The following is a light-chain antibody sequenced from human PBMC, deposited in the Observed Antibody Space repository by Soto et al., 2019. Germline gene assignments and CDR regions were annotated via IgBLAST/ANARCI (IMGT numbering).Light chain of an antibody. J-gene: IGLJ2*01. CDR2: GNR. CDR3: QSYDSSLSAYVV. V-gene: IGLV1-40*01. CDR1: SSNIGAGYD. Sequence: QSVLTQPPSVSGAPGQRVTISCTGSSSNIGAGYDVHWYQQLPGTAPKLLMYGNRNRPSGVPDRFSGSKSGTSASLAITGLRAEDEADYYCQSYDSSLSAYVVFGGGTKLTVL.